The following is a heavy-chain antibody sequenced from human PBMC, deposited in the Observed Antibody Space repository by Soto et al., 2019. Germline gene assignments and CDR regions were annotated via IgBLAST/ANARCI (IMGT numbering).Heavy chain of an antibody. CDR1: GGSISSSSYY. V-gene: IGHV4-39*01. J-gene: IGHJ4*02. Sequence: QLQLQESGPGLVKPSETLSLTCTVSGGSISSSSYYWGWIRQPPGKGLEWIGSIYYSGSTYYNPSLKSRVTISVDTSKNQFSLKLSSVTAADTAVYYCARHGNFWSGYHPDGSIDYWGQGTLVTVSS. D-gene: IGHD3-3*01. CDR3: ARHGNFWSGYHPDGSIDY. CDR2: IYYSGST.